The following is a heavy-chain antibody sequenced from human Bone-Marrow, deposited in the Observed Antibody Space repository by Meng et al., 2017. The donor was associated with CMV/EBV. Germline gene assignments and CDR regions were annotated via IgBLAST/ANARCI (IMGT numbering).Heavy chain of an antibody. CDR3: ARDPDDFWSGSVGYYYGMDV. Sequence: GSLRLSCTVSGGSVSSGSYYWSWIRQPPGKGLEWIGYIYYSGSTNYNPSLKSRVTISVDTSKNQFSLKLSSVTAADTAVYYCARDPDDFWSGSVGYYYGMDVWGQGTTVTVSS. CDR1: GGSVSSGSYY. D-gene: IGHD3-3*01. J-gene: IGHJ6*02. V-gene: IGHV4-61*01. CDR2: IYYSGST.